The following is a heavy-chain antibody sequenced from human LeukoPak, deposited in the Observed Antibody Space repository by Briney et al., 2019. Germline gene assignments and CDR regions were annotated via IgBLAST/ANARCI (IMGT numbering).Heavy chain of an antibody. D-gene: IGHD2-21*02. CDR3: ARDVIVVVTARQYAFDI. V-gene: IGHV1-2*02. CDR1: GYTFTGYY. J-gene: IGHJ3*02. Sequence: ASGKVSCKASGYTFTGYYMHWVRQAPGQGLEWMGWINPNSGGTNYAQKFQGRVTMTRDTSISTAYMELSRLRSDGTAVYYCARDVIVVVTARQYAFDIWGQGTMVTVSS. CDR2: INPNSGGT.